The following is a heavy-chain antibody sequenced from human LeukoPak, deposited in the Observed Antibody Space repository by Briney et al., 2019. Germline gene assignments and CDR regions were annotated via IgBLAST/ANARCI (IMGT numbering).Heavy chain of an antibody. J-gene: IGHJ6*03. D-gene: IGHD6-19*01. V-gene: IGHV1-46*01. CDR3: ARSPAGYMDV. Sequence: ASVTASYKASGYTFTTCYMHWVRQAPGKGLEWMGIINPSGGSTSYAQKFQGRVTMTRDPYTSTVYMELSSLRCEDTAVYYCARSPAGYMDVWGKGTTVSVSS. CDR2: INPSGGST. CDR1: GYTFTTCY.